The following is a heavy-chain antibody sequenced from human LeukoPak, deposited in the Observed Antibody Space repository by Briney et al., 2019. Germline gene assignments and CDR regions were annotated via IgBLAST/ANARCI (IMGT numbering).Heavy chain of an antibody. CDR1: GFTLSSYN. CDR3: VRDHNYYFGY. Sequence: GGSLRLSCAASGFTLSSYNMNWVRQAPGKGLEWISYITTSIDIISYADSVKGRFTISRDNAKNSLYLQMDSLRGEDTAVYYCVRDHNYYFGYWGQGILVTVSA. V-gene: IGHV3-48*01. CDR2: ITTSIDII. J-gene: IGHJ4*02.